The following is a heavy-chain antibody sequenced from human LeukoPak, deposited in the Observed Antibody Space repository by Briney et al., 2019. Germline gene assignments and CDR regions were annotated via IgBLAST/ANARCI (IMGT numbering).Heavy chain of an antibody. CDR3: AKGGKWDVTPFDY. D-gene: IGHD1-26*01. J-gene: IGHJ4*02. CDR1: GFTVSTYW. V-gene: IGHV3-74*01. Sequence: GGSLRLSCEVSGFTVSTYWMHWVRQGPGKGLEWVARLSSDGRSTNYADFVKGRATISRDNSKNTLYLQVNSLRAEDTAVYYCAKGGKWDVTPFDYWGQGTLVTVSS. CDR2: LSSDGRST.